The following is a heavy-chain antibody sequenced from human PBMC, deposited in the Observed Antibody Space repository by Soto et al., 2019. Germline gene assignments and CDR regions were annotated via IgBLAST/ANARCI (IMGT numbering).Heavy chain of an antibody. CDR3: ARGSSWYYYGMDV. D-gene: IGHD2-2*01. J-gene: IGHJ6*02. V-gene: IGHV4-59*01. Sequence: PLETLSLTCTVSGGSISSYYWSWIRQPPGKGLEWIGYIYYSGSTNYNPSLKSRVTISVDTSKNQFSLKLSSVTAADTAVYYCARGSSWYYYGMDVWGQGTTVTSP. CDR2: IYYSGST. CDR1: GGSISSYY.